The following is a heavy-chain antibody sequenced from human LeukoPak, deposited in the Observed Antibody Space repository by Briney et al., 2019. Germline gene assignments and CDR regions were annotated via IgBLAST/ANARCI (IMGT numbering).Heavy chain of an antibody. CDR3: AKELVGATRLIGHYFDY. CDR1: GFTFSSYA. J-gene: IGHJ4*02. V-gene: IGHV3-23*01. CDR2: ISGRGGST. D-gene: IGHD1-26*01. Sequence: GGSLRLSCAASGFTFSSYAMSWVRQAPGKGLEWVSAISGRGGSTYYADSVKGRFTISRDNSKNTLYLQMNSLRAEDTAVYNCAKELVGATRLIGHYFDYWGQGTLVTVSS.